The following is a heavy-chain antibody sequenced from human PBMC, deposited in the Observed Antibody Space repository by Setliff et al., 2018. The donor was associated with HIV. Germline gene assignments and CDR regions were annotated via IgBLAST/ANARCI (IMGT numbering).Heavy chain of an antibody. CDR1: GDSFSTSSYF. V-gene: IGHV4-39*02. CDR3: TREGRGDPALATTRLDY. Sequence: SETLSLTCSVSGDSFSTSSYFWGWVRQSPGGGREWIGNIFYTGFTHYNPSPKSRVTISIDKAKNHFSLSLASVSDSDTAVYYCTREGRGDPALATTRLDYWGQGKLVTVSS. D-gene: IGHD1-1*01. J-gene: IGHJ4*02. CDR2: IFYTGFT.